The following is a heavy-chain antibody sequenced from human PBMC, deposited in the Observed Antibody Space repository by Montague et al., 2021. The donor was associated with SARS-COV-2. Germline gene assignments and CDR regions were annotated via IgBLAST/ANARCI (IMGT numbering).Heavy chain of an antibody. CDR3: ARRPLTTMILVVITQPRRYFDL. J-gene: IGHJ2*01. D-gene: IGHD3-22*01. CDR1: GGSISSSSYN. V-gene: IGHV4-39*01. CDR2: IYYSGST. Sequence: SETLSLTCTVSGGSISSSSYNWGWIRQPPGKGLEWIGSIYYSGSTYYXPSLKSRVTISVDTSKNQFSLKLSSVTAADTAVYYCARRPLTTMILVVITQPRRYFDLWGRGTLVTVSS.